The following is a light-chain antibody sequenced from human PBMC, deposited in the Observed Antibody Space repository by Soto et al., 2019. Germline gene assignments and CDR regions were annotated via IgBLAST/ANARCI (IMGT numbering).Light chain of an antibody. Sequence: DIVMTQSPATLSVSPGERATLSCRASQSVSSNLAWYQQKPGQAPRLLIYGASTRATGIPARFSGSGSGTEFTLTISSLQSEDFAVYYCQQYNTWPPKFTFGQGTKLEIK. V-gene: IGKV3-15*01. CDR1: QSVSSN. CDR2: GAS. CDR3: QQYNTWPPKFT. J-gene: IGKJ2*01.